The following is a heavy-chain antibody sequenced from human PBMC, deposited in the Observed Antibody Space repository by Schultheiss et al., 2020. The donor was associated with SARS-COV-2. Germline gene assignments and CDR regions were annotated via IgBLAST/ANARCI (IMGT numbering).Heavy chain of an antibody. D-gene: IGHD3-9*01. J-gene: IGHJ4*02. CDR2: ISGSGGST. Sequence: GGSLRLSCAASGFTVSSNYMSWVRQAPGKGLEWVSAISGSGGSTYYADSVKGRFTISRDNSKNTLYLQMNSLRAEDTALYYCARPSNDYDILTGYYNYWGQGTLVTVSS. CDR3: ARPSNDYDILTGYYNY. V-gene: IGHV3-23*01. CDR1: GFTVSSNY.